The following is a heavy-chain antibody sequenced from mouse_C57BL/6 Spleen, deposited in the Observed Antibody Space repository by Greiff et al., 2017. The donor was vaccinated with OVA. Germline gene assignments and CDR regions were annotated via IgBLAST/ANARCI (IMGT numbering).Heavy chain of an antibody. J-gene: IGHJ2*01. Sequence: VQLQQPGAELVKPGASVQMSCKASGYTFTSYWITWVKQRPGQGLEWIGDIYPGSGSTNYNEKFKSKATLTVDSSSSTAYMQLSSLTSEDSAVYYCARSPHYYGSSSFDYWGQGTTLTVSS. D-gene: IGHD1-1*01. CDR1: GYTFTSYW. CDR3: ARSPHYYGSSSFDY. CDR2: IYPGSGST. V-gene: IGHV1-55*01.